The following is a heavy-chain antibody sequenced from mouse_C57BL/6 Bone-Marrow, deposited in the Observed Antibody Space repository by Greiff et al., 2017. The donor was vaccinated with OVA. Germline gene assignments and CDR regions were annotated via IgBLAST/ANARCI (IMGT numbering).Heavy chain of an antibody. Sequence: EVQLQQSGPELVKPGASVKISCKASGYTFTDYYMNWVKQSHGKSLEWIGDINPNNGGTSYNQKFKGKATLTVDKSSSTAYMELRSLTSEDSAVYYCARGGTMVKRYYFDYWGQGTTLTVSS. CDR3: ARGGTMVKRYYFDY. V-gene: IGHV1-26*01. D-gene: IGHD2-2*01. CDR1: GYTFTDYY. CDR2: INPNNGGT. J-gene: IGHJ2*01.